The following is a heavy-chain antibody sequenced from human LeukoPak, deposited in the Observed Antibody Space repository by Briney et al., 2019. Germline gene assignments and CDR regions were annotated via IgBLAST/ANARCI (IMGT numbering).Heavy chain of an antibody. J-gene: IGHJ4*02. Sequence: PSETLSLTCTVSGGSISSYYWSWIRQPPGKGLEWIGYIYYSGSTNYNPSLKSRVTISVDTSKNQFSLKLSSVTAADTAVYYCAREGPMSLFDYWGQGTLVTVSS. CDR3: AREGPMSLFDY. V-gene: IGHV4-59*12. CDR1: GGSISSYY. CDR2: IYYSGST. D-gene: IGHD3-22*01.